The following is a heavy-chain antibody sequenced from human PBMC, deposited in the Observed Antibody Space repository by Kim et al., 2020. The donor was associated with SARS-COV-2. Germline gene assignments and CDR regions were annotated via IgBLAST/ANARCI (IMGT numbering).Heavy chain of an antibody. Sequence: SETLSLTCAVYGGSFSGYYWSWIRQPPGKGLEWIGEINHSGRTNSNPSLKGRLTMSVDKSKNHFSLKLSSVTAADTAVYYCARGDCTCSSCYGSYNWFDPWDQGSLVTVSS. CDR2: INHSGRT. CDR3: ARGDCTCSSCYGSYNWFDP. V-gene: IGHV4-34*01. CDR1: GGSFSGYY. J-gene: IGHJ5*02. D-gene: IGHD2-15*01.